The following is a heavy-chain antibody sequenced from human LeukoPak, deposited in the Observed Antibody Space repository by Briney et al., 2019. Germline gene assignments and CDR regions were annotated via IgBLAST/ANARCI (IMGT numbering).Heavy chain of an antibody. V-gene: IGHV3-9*01. Sequence: GRSLRLSCVASGFTFDDYAMHWVRQAPGKGLEGGSGISWNSGSIGYADSVKGRFTISRDNAKNSLYLQMNSLRAEDTALYYCAKDFLSEVYSDYMDVWGKGTTVAVSS. CDR3: AKDFLSEVYSDYMDV. CDR1: GFTFDDYA. D-gene: IGHD2-21*01. CDR2: ISWNSGSI. J-gene: IGHJ6*03.